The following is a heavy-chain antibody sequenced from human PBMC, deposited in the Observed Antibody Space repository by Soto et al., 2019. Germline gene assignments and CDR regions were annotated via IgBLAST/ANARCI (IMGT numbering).Heavy chain of an antibody. J-gene: IGHJ3*02. CDR2: ISWNSGSI. Sequence: EVQLVESGGGLVQPGRSLRLSCAASGFTFDDYAMHWVRQAPGKGLEWVSGISWNSGSIGYADSVKGRFTISRDNAKNSLYLQMKCLRAEDTALYYCAKDTRGSSGWYGAFDIWGQGTMVTVSS. V-gene: IGHV3-9*01. CDR3: AKDTRGSSGWYGAFDI. D-gene: IGHD6-19*01. CDR1: GFTFDDYA.